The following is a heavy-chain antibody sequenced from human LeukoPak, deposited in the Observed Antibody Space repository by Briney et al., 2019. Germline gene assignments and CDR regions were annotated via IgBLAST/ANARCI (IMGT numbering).Heavy chain of an antibody. CDR1: GFTFSSYA. V-gene: IGHV3-23*01. J-gene: IGHJ4*02. Sequence: GGSLRLSCAASGFTFSSYAMSWVRQAPGKGLEWVSAISGSGGSTYYADSVKGRFTISRDNSKNTLYLQMNSLRAEDTAVYYCATTRRSGGFTMIVVVYYYFDYWGQGTLVTVSS. D-gene: IGHD3-22*01. CDR2: ISGSGGST. CDR3: ATTRRSGGFTMIVVVYYYFDY.